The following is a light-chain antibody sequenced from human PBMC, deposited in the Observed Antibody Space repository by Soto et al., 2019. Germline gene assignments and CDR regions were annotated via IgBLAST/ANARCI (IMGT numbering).Light chain of an antibody. Sequence: QSALTQPRSVSGSPGQSVTISFTGTISYVGGYNYVSWYQQHPGKAPKLMIYDVSKRPSGVPDRFSGSKSGNTASLTISGLQAEDEADYYCCSYAGSYTYVFGTGTKVTVL. CDR2: DVS. J-gene: IGLJ1*01. CDR3: CSYAGSYTYV. V-gene: IGLV2-11*01. CDR1: ISYVGGYNY.